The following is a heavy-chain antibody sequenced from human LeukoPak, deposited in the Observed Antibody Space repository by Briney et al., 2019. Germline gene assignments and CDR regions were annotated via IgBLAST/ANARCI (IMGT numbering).Heavy chain of an antibody. V-gene: IGHV4-59*08. D-gene: IGHD4-11*01. Sequence: SETLSLTCTVAGDSISTYCWSWVRQPPGKGLEWIVSMCYSGSTNYNPSLKSRVTISLDTSKNQFSLKLSSVTAADTDVYYCARRVVESAVITERNWFDPWGQGTLVTGSS. CDR2: MCYSGST. CDR1: GDSISTYC. CDR3: ARRVVESAVITERNWFDP. J-gene: IGHJ5*02.